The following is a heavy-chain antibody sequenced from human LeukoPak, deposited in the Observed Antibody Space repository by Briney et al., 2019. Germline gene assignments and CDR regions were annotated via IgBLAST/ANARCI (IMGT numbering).Heavy chain of an antibody. V-gene: IGHV1-69*04. D-gene: IGHD3-10*01. CDR2: IIPILGIA. CDR3: ARDPSMVRGVTLFDY. J-gene: IGHJ4*02. Sequence: SVKVSCKASGGTFSSYTISWVRQAPGQGLERMGRIIPILGIANYAQKFQGRVTITADKSTSTAYMELSSLRSEDTAVYYCARDPSMVRGVTLFDYWGQGTLVTVSS. CDR1: GGTFSSYT.